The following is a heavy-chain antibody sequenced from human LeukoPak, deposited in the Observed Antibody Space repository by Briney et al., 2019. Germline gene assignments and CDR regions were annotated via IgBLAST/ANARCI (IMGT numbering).Heavy chain of an antibody. CDR3: TRDQRQISFDY. Sequence: ASVKVSCKASGYTFTSYAMNWVRQAPGQGLEWMGWIDTNTGNPTYAQGFTGRFVFSLDTSVSTAYLQISSLEAEDTAFYYCTRDQRQISFDYWGQGTLVTVSS. CDR2: IDTNTGNP. D-gene: IGHD3-3*01. CDR1: GYTFTSYA. V-gene: IGHV7-4-1*02. J-gene: IGHJ4*02.